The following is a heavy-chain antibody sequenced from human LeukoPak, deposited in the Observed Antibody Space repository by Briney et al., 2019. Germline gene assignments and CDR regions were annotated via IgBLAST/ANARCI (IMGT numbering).Heavy chain of an antibody. J-gene: IGHJ4*02. CDR2: INHSGST. CDR1: GGSFSGYY. Sequence: SETLSLTCAVYGGSFSGYYWSWIRQPPGKGLEWIGEINHSGSTNYNPSLKSRVTMSIGTSKNQFSLKLRSVTAADTAVYYCARDRIALAGIDSWGQGTLVTVSS. CDR3: ARDRIALAGIDS. D-gene: IGHD6-19*01. V-gene: IGHV4-34*01.